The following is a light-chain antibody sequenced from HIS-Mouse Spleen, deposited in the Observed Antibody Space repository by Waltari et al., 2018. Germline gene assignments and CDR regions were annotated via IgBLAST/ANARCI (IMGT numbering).Light chain of an antibody. CDR1: SSDVGGYNY. Sequence: QSALTQPRSVSGSPGQSVTISFTGTSSDVGGYNYVSWYQQHPGKAPKLMIYDVSKRPSGVPDRFSGSKSGNTASLTISGLQAEDEADYYCCSYAGSYTNWVFGGGTKLTVL. CDR2: DVS. CDR3: CSYAGSYTNWV. J-gene: IGLJ3*02. V-gene: IGLV2-11*01.